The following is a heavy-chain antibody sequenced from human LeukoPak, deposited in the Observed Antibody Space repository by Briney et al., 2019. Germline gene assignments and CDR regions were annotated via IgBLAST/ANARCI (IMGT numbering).Heavy chain of an antibody. Sequence: ASVKVSCKASGGTFSSYAISWVRQAPGQGLEWMGGIIPIFGTANCAQKFQGRVTITADESTSTAYMELSSLRSEDTAVYYCARGGPGLYNWNDDPFDYWGQGTLVTVSS. CDR2: IIPIFGTA. V-gene: IGHV1-69*13. CDR1: GGTFSSYA. CDR3: ARGGPGLYNWNDDPFDY. D-gene: IGHD1-1*01. J-gene: IGHJ4*02.